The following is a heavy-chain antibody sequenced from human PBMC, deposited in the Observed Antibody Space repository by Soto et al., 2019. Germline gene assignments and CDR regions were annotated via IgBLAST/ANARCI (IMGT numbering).Heavy chain of an antibody. CDR2: IWYDGSNK. J-gene: IGHJ4*02. CDR1: GFTFSSYG. CDR3: ARDLRWVLDY. V-gene: IGHV3-33*01. Sequence: QVQLVESGGGVVQPGRSLRLSCAASGFTFSSYGMHWVRQAPGKGLEWVAVIWYDGSNKYYADSVKGRFTISRDNSKNTLSLQMNSLRAEDTAVYYCARDLRWVLDYWGQGTLVTVSS.